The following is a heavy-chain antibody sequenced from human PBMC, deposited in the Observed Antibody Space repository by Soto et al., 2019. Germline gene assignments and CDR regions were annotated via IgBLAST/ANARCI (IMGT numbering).Heavy chain of an antibody. Sequence: SVKVSCKASGGTFSSYAISWVRQAPGQGLEWVGGIIPIFGTANYAQKFQGRVTITADESTSTAYMELSSLRSEDTAVDYCARNLHDREAATAMVPPFYYYGMDVWGQGTTVTVSS. CDR1: GGTFSSYA. J-gene: IGHJ6*02. V-gene: IGHV1-69*13. CDR3: ARNLHDREAATAMVPPFYYYGMDV. D-gene: IGHD5-18*01. CDR2: IIPIFGTA.